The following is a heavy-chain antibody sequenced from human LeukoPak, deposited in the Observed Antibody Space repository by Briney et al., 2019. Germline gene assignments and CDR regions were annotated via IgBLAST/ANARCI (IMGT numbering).Heavy chain of an antibody. D-gene: IGHD1-26*01. V-gene: IGHV1-2*02. CDR2: INPNSGGT. J-gene: IGHJ6*02. CDR1: GYTFTGYY. CDR3: AREVGATNYYYYYGMDV. Sequence: GASVNVSCKASGYTFTGYYMHWVRQAPGQGLEWMGWINPNSGGTNYAQKFQGRVTMTRDTSISTAYMELSRLRSDDTAVYYCAREVGATNYYYYYGMDVWGQGTTVTVSS.